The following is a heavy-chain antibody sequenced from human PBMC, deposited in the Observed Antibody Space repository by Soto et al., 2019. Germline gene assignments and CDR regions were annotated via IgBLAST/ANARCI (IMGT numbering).Heavy chain of an antibody. D-gene: IGHD3-10*02. Sequence: QVQLVQSGAEVKKPGASVKVSCKTSGYTFTSYDINWVRQATGQGLELMGWINPNSGNTGYAQNFQGRVTMTRNISIRTAYMELSSLTSEDTAVYYCASEGMFGFVYWGQGALVTVSS. V-gene: IGHV1-8*01. CDR2: INPNSGNT. CDR3: ASEGMFGFVY. CDR1: GYTFTSYD. J-gene: IGHJ4*02.